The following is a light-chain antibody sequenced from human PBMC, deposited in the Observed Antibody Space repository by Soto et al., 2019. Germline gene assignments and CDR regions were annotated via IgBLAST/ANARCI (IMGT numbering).Light chain of an antibody. V-gene: IGKV3-11*01. J-gene: IGKJ2*01. CDR1: QSVSSY. CDR3: LQHRTLPNS. Sequence: EIVLTQSPSTLALSPGERATLSCRASQSVSSYLAWYQKQPGQATRLLIFDASNRATCIPARFSGSGSGTEFTLTISSLEPEDITVYYCLQHRTLPNSFGQGTKLEI. CDR2: DAS.